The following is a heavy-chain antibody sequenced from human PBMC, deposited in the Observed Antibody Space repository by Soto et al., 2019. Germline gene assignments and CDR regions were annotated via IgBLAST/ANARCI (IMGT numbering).Heavy chain of an antibody. CDR3: GIDGCLLGTEGGFDI. J-gene: IGHJ3*02. D-gene: IGHD1-1*01. CDR2: ISAYNGNT. Sequence: ASVKVSYQASGYTFTSYGISWVRQAPGQGLEWMGWISAYNGNTNYAQKLQGRVTMTTDTSTSTAYMELRSLRSDDPAGDYWGIDGCLLGTEGGFDIWGQGTLVTV. CDR1: GYTFTSYG. V-gene: IGHV1-18*01.